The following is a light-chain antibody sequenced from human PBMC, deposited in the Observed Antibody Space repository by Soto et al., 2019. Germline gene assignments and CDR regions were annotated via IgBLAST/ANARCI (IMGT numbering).Light chain of an antibody. V-gene: IGKV1-5*03. CDR1: QSISSW. J-gene: IGKJ1*01. CDR2: KAS. Sequence: DVQMTQSPSTLSASVGDRVTITCRASQSISSWLAWYQQQPGKAPKLLIYKASSLESGVPSRFSGRGSGTKFTLTISSLQPDDFATYYCQQYNSYWTFGQGTKVEIK. CDR3: QQYNSYWT.